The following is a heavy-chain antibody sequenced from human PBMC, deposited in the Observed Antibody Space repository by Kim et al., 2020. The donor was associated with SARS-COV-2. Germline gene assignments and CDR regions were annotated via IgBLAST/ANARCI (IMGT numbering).Heavy chain of an antibody. CDR2: NP. V-gene: IGHV4-34*01. J-gene: IGHJ2*01. CDR3: ARETRDWYCDL. Sequence: NPNYNPSLKSRVTLSVGTSKNQFSLKLSSVTAADTAMYYCARETRDWYCDLWGRGTLVTVSS.